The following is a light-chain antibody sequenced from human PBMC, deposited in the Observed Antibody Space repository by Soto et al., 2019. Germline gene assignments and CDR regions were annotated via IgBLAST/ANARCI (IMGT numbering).Light chain of an antibody. CDR1: QRVSSN. CDR3: QQYNNWPPWT. J-gene: IGKJ1*01. CDR2: GAS. Sequence: EIVMTQSPATLSVSPGERATLSCRASQRVSSNLAWYQQKPGQAPRLLIYGASTRATGIPARFSGSGSETEFTLTISSLQSKDFAVYYCQQYNNWPPWTFGQGTKVEIK. V-gene: IGKV3-15*01.